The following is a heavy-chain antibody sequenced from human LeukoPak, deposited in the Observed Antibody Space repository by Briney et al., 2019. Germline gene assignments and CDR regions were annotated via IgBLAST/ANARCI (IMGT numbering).Heavy chain of an antibody. D-gene: IGHD5-24*01. V-gene: IGHV3-7*04. CDR2: IKQDGSKK. Sequence: GGSLRLSCVASGFPFSSYWMTWVRQAPGKGLEWVANIKQDGSKKSYEDSVKGRFAISRDNAKNSLYLQMNSLRAEDTAIYYCTRVGYIDEGIDYWGQGTLVTVSS. CDR3: TRVGYIDEGIDY. J-gene: IGHJ4*02. CDR1: GFPFSSYW.